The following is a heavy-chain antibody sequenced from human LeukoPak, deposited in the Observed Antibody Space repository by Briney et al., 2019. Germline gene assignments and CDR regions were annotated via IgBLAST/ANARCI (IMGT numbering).Heavy chain of an antibody. CDR1: GYTFTGYY. CDR2: INPNSGGT. D-gene: IGHD4-17*01. CDR3: AVETTVTTLDY. J-gene: IGHJ4*02. V-gene: IGHV1-2*02. Sequence: GASVTVSCKASGYTFTGYYKHWVRQAPGQGLEWMGWINPNSGGTNYAQKFQGRVTMTRDTSISTAYMELSRLRSDDTAVYYCAVETTVTTLDYWGQGTLVTVSS.